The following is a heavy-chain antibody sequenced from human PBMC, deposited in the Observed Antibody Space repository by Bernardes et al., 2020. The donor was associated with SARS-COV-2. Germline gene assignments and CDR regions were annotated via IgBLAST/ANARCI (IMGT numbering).Heavy chain of an antibody. CDR2: IGTAGDT. V-gene: IGHV3-13*01. Sequence: GGSLRLSCAASGFTFSSYDMHWVRQATGKGLEWVSAIGTAGDTYYPGSVKGRFTISRENAKNSLYLQMNSLRAEDTAVYYCARDLTYDFWSGYSRVFDYWGQGTTVTVSS. CDR1: GFTFSSYD. J-gene: IGHJ4*03. CDR3: ARDLTYDFWSGYSRVFDY. D-gene: IGHD3-3*01.